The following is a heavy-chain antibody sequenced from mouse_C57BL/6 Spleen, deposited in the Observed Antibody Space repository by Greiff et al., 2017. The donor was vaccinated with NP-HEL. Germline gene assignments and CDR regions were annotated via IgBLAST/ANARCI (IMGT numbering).Heavy chain of an antibody. J-gene: IGHJ2*01. CDR2: IDPSDSYT. D-gene: IGHD1-1*01. Sequence: QVQLQQPGAELVMPGASVKLSCKASGYTFTSYWMHWVKHRPGQGLEWIGEIDPSDSYTNYNQKFKGKSTLTVDKSSSTAYMQLSSLTSEDSAVYYCAYGSSWDYWGQGTTLTVSS. CDR1: GYTFTSYW. CDR3: AYGSSWDY. V-gene: IGHV1-69*01.